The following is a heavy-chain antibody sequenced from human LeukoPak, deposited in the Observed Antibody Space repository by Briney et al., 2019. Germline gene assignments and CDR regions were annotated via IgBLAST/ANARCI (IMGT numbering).Heavy chain of an antibody. CDR1: GGSISSGGYY. V-gene: IGHV4-31*03. CDR3: ARGPYYYDSRHFDY. CDR2: IYYSGTT. D-gene: IGHD3-22*01. Sequence: SETLSLTCTVSGGSISSGGYYWSWIRQHPGKGLEWIGYIYYSGTTYYSPSLKSRLTISVDTSKNQFSLRLRSVTAADTAVYYCARGPYYYDSRHFDYWGQGTLVTVSS. J-gene: IGHJ4*02.